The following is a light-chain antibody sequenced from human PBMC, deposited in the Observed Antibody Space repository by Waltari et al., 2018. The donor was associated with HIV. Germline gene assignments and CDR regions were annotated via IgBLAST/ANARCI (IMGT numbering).Light chain of an antibody. CDR2: EVS. V-gene: IGLV2-8*01. CDR3: SSYGGSANLL. J-gene: IGLJ2*01. Sequence: QSALTQPPSASGSPGQSVTLSCTGTRSDIGGYRYFSWYQQYPGKAPKLMIYEVSNRPSGVPDRFSGSKSANTASLTVSGLQAEDEADYYCSSYGGSANLLFGGGTKLTVL. CDR1: RSDIGGYRY.